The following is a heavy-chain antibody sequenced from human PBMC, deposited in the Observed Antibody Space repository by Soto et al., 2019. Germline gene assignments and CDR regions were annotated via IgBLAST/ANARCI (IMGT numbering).Heavy chain of an antibody. J-gene: IGHJ4*02. D-gene: IGHD6-19*01. CDR1: GFSLSTSGVG. Sequence: QITLKESGPTLVKPTQTLTLTCTFSGFSLSTSGVGVGWIRQPPGKALDWLASIYWDDDKRYTPSLKSRLTSSKDTTKNHVVLTLTNMDPVDAAKYYCEHWGDSSGWYNGPGYWGQGTLVTVSS. CDR2: IYWDDDK. V-gene: IGHV2-5*02. CDR3: EHWGDSSGWYNGPGY.